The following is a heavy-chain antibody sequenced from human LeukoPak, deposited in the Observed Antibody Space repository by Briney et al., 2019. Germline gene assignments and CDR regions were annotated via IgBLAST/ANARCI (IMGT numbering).Heavy chain of an antibody. Sequence: GGSLRLSCAASGFTVSSNYMSWVRQAPGKALEWVSVIYSGGSTYYADSVKGRFTISRDNSKNTLYLQMNSLRAEDTAVYYCASYSGSYGWFDPWGQGTLVTVSS. D-gene: IGHD1-26*01. CDR1: GFTVSSNY. J-gene: IGHJ5*02. CDR2: IYSGGST. V-gene: IGHV3-66*02. CDR3: ASYSGSYGWFDP.